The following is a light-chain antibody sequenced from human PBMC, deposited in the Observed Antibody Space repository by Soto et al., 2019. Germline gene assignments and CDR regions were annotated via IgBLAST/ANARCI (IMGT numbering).Light chain of an antibody. CDR1: SSDVGAYNY. CDR3: CSYAGSYTFVYV. V-gene: IGLV2-8*01. CDR2: AVN. Sequence: QSALTQPPSASGSPGQSVTISCTGTSSDVGAYNYVSWYQQEPGKAPKLMIYAVNKRPSGVPDRFSGSKSGNTASLTISGLQAEDEADYYCCSYAGSYTFVYVFGTGTKVTVL. J-gene: IGLJ1*01.